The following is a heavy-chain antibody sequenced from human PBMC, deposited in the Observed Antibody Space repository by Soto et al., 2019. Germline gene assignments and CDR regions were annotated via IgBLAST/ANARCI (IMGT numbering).Heavy chain of an antibody. V-gene: IGHV3-23*01. D-gene: IGHD2-15*01. CDR1: GFTFSSYA. Sequence: DVQLLESGGGLVQPEGSLRLSCAASGFTFSSYAMGWVRQGPGKGLEWVAVVSIGGSTHYADSVRGRFTISSDNSKNTLSLQMNSLTAEDSAVYFCAKRRGAGGHFDYLGQGALVTVSS. CDR2: VSIGGST. J-gene: IGHJ4*02. CDR3: AKRRGAGGHFDY.